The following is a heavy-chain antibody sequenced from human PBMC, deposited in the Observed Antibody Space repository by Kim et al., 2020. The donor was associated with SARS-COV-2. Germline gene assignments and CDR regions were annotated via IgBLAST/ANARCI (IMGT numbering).Heavy chain of an antibody. J-gene: IGHJ6*02. CDR2: IYYSGST. CDR3: ARDRRPAAFYYYGMDV. Sequence: SETLSLTCTVSGGSISSYYWSWIRQPPGKGLEWIGYIYYSGSTNYNHSLKSRVTISVDTSKNQFSLKLSSVTAADTAVYYCARDRRPAAFYYYGMDVWGHGTTGTVSS. V-gene: IGHV4-59*13. CDR1: GGSISSYY. D-gene: IGHD2-2*01.